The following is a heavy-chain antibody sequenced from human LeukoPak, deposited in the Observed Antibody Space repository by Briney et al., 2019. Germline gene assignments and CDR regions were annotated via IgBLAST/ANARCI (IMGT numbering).Heavy chain of an antibody. V-gene: IGHV1-69*10. CDR1: GGTFSSYA. CDR2: IIPIFGIA. Sequence: GASVKVSCKASGGTFSSYAISWVRQAPGQGREWMGRIIPIFGIANYAQKFQGRVTITADKSTSTAYMELSSLRSEDTAGYYFATGWELLRHFYYGMTSGAKGPRSPSP. J-gene: IGHJ6*02. CDR3: ATGWELLRHFYYGMTS. D-gene: IGHD1-26*01.